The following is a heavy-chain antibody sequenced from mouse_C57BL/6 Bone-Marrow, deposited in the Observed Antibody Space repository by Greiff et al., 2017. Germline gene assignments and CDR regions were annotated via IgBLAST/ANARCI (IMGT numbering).Heavy chain of an antibody. CDR1: GYAFSSYW. Sequence: VKVVESGAELVKPGASVKISCKASGYAFSSYWMNWVKQRPGKGLEWIGQIYPGDGDTNYNGKFKGKATLTADKSSSTAYMQLSSLTSEDSAVYFCARRHYYGSSYGDWYFDVWGTGTTVTVSS. CDR3: ARRHYYGSSYGDWYFDV. D-gene: IGHD1-1*01. CDR2: IYPGDGDT. V-gene: IGHV1-80*01. J-gene: IGHJ1*03.